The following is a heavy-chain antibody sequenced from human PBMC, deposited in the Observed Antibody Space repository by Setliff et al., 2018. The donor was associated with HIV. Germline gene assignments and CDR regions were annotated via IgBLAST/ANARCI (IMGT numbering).Heavy chain of an antibody. V-gene: IGHV3-20*04. CDR1: GFTFSSYG. D-gene: IGHD3-10*01. CDR2: INWNGGST. CDR3: ARVISRTSNYWYFDL. J-gene: IGHJ2*01. Sequence: GGSLRLSCAASGFTFSSYGMHCVRQAPGKGLVWVSGINWNGGSTGYADSVKGRFTISRDNAKNSLYVQMNSLRAEDTALYYCARVISRTSNYWYFDLWGRGTLVTVSS.